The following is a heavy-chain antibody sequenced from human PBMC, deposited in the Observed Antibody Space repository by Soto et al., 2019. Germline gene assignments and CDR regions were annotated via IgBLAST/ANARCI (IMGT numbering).Heavy chain of an antibody. CDR1: GVSISSGGYC. CDR3: ASRPSGSGFDP. Sequence: PSEPMSLTWAVAGVSISSGGYCWSWIRQPPGKGLECIGYIYHSGSTYYNPSLKSRVTISVDRSKNQFSLKLSSVTAADTAVYYCASRPSGSGFDPWGQGTLVTVPQ. J-gene: IGHJ5*02. D-gene: IGHD1-26*01. V-gene: IGHV4-30-2*01. CDR2: IYHSGST.